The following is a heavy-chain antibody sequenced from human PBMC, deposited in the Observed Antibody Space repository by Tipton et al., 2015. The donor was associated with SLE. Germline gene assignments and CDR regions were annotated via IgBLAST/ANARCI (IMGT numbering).Heavy chain of an antibody. Sequence: TLSLTCTVSGGSTSSHYWSWIRQPPGKGLEWIGYIYYSGSTNYNPSLKSRVTISVDTSKNQFSLKLSSVTAADTAVYYCATEWGSGWNWFDPWGQGTLVTVSS. D-gene: IGHD6-19*01. CDR1: GGSTSSHY. V-gene: IGHV4-59*11. CDR2: IYYSGST. J-gene: IGHJ5*02. CDR3: ATEWGSGWNWFDP.